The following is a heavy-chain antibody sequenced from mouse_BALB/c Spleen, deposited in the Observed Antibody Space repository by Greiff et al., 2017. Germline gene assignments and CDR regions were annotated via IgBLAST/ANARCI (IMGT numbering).Heavy chain of an antibody. Sequence: EVKLVESGGGLVQPGGSRKLSCAASGFTFSSFGMHWVRQAPEKGLEWVAYISSGSSTIYYADTVKGRFTISRDNPKNTLFLQMTSLRSEDTAMYYCARVYYGSSYGGDYWGQGTTLTVSS. CDR3: ARVYYGSSYGGDY. CDR2: ISSGSSTI. CDR1: GFTFSSFG. D-gene: IGHD1-1*01. V-gene: IGHV5-17*02. J-gene: IGHJ2*01.